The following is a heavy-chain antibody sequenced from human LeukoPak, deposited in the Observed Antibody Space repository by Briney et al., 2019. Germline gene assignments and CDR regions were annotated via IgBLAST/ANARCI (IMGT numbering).Heavy chain of an antibody. CDR1: RFTFSSYN. CDR3: ARGSDLEGSFDY. D-gene: IGHD5-24*01. V-gene: IGHV3-21*01. CDR2: ISTISTYI. Sequence: PGGSLRLSCAASRFTFSSYNMNWVRQAPGKGLEWVSSISTISTYIYYADSVKGRFTISRDNAKNSLYLQMNSLRAEDTALYYCARGSDLEGSFDYWGQGTLVTASS. J-gene: IGHJ4*02.